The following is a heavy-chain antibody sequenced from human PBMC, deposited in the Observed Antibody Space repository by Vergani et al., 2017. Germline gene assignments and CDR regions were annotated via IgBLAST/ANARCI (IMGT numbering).Heavy chain of an antibody. CDR2: ISGSGIST. CDR1: GFTFSSYA. CDR3: AKTFRGGLPNFDAFDI. Sequence: EVQLLESGGGLVQPGGSLRLSCAASGFTFSSYAMSWVRQAPGKGLEWVSTISGSGISTYYADSVKGRFTISRDNSKNTLYLLMNSLRAEDTAVYYCAKTFRGGLPNFDAFDIWGQGTMVTVSS. D-gene: IGHD3-10*01. V-gene: IGHV3-23*01. J-gene: IGHJ3*02.